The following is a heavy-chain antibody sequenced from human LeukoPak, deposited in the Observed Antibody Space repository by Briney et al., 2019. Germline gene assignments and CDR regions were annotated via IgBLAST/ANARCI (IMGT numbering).Heavy chain of an antibody. Sequence: ASVKVSCKVSGYTLTELSMHWVRQAPGKGLEWMGGFDPEDGEAIYAQKFQGRVTMTEDTSTDTAYMELSSLRSDDTAVYYCARGGGYSYGPYFDYWGQGTLVTVSS. CDR1: GYTLTELS. CDR2: FDPEDGEA. D-gene: IGHD5-18*01. J-gene: IGHJ4*02. CDR3: ARGGGYSYGPYFDY. V-gene: IGHV1-24*01.